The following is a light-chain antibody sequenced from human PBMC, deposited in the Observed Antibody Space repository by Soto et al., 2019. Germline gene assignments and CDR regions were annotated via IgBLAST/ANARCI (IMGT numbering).Light chain of an antibody. J-gene: IGKJ4*01. V-gene: IGKV1-33*01. CDR2: DVS. CDR1: HEISNY. CDR3: QQYDNLPLT. Sequence: DIQMTQSPSSLSASVGDRVTITCQASHEISNYLNWYQQKPRKAPKILIYDVSNLETGVTSRFRGSGSGSEFTFITSSLQAEDTATYSWQQYDNLPLTFGGGTRVEIK.